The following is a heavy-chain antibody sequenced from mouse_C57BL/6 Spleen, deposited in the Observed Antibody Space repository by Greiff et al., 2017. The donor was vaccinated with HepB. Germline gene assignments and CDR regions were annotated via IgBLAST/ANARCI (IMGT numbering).Heavy chain of an antibody. CDR1: GFTFSDYG. CDR2: ISSGSSTI. V-gene: IGHV5-17*01. Sequence: EVQGVESGGGLVKPGGSLKLSCAASGFTFSDYGMHWVRQAPEKGLEWVAYISSGSSTIYYADTVKGRFTISRDNAKNTLFLQMTSLRSEDTAMYYCAREIGIITTVVAPFDYWGQGTTLTVSS. D-gene: IGHD1-1*01. J-gene: IGHJ2*01. CDR3: AREIGIITTVVAPFDY.